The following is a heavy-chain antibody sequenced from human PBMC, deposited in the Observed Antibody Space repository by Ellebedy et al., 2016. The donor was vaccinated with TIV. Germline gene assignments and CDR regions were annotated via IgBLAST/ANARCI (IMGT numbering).Heavy chain of an antibody. Sequence: GGSLRLSCAASGFIFSTYWMYWVRQAPGKGLEWVASIKEDGSNKYYVDSVKGRFTISRDNAKNSVYLQMNGLRVEDTGTYYCATDLHPFTRGWGYWGQGTLVTVSS. CDR1: GFIFSTYW. CDR2: IKEDGSNK. CDR3: ATDLHPFTRGWGY. V-gene: IGHV3-7*01. J-gene: IGHJ4*02. D-gene: IGHD3-10*01.